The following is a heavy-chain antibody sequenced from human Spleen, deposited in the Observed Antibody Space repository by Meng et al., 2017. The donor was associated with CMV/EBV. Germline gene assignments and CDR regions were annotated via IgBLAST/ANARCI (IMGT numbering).Heavy chain of an antibody. Sequence: GESLKIPCAASGFTFRSYSMNWVRQAPGKGLEWVSYISSSSITIFYAGSVKARSTISRNNAKSSLYLEMNSLGAEDTAVYYCARDPDFGVAKDAFDIWGQGTMVTVSS. D-gene: IGHD3-3*01. CDR3: ARDPDFGVAKDAFDI. J-gene: IGHJ3*02. CDR1: GFTFRSYS. CDR2: ISSSSITI. V-gene: IGHV3-48*04.